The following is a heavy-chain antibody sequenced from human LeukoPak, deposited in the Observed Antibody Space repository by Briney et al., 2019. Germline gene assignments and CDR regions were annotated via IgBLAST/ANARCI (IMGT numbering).Heavy chain of an antibody. CDR3: ARAKGLRIYYYYYYMDV. J-gene: IGHJ6*03. CDR2: IGSSGATT. Sequence: GGSLRLSCAASGFIFSDFEMTWVRQAPGKGLEWVSYIGSSGATTYYADSVKGRFTVSRDNAKNSLYLQMNSLRAEDTAVYFCARAKGLRIYYYYYYMDVWGKGTTVTISS. D-gene: IGHD5-18*01. CDR1: GFIFSDFE. V-gene: IGHV3-48*03.